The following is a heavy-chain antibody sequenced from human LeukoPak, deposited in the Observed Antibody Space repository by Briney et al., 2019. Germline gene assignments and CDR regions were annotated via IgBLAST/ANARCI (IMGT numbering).Heavy chain of an antibody. V-gene: IGHV3-23*01. D-gene: IGHD3-9*01. Sequence: PGGSLRLSCAASGFTFSSYAMSWVRQAPGKGLEWVSAISGSGGSTYYADSVKGRFTISRDNSKNTLYLQVNSLRAEDTAVYYCAKRGYDILTGYFDAFDIWGQGTMVTVSS. CDR2: ISGSGGST. J-gene: IGHJ3*02. CDR1: GFTFSSYA. CDR3: AKRGYDILTGYFDAFDI.